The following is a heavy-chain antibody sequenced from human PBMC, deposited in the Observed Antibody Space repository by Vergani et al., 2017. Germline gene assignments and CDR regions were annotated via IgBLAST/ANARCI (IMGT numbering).Heavy chain of an antibody. D-gene: IGHD3-10*01. Sequence: EVQLVESGGGLVKPGGSLRLSCAASGFTFSSYSMNWVRQAPGKGLEWVSSISSSSSYIYYADSVKGRFTISRDNAKNSLYLQMNSLRAEDTAVYYCARDGGITMVRGVPAEYFQHWGQGTLVTVSS. V-gene: IGHV3-21*01. CDR2: ISSSSSYI. CDR3: ARDGGITMVRGVPAEYFQH. CDR1: GFTFSSYS. J-gene: IGHJ1*01.